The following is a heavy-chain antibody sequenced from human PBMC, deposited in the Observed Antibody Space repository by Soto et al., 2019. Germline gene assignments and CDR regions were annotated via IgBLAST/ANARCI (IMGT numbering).Heavy chain of an antibody. CDR3: VRRGMDV. J-gene: IGHJ6*02. V-gene: IGHV5-51*01. Sequence: GEALKISGKGSEYSSSDNWIAWVRQTPGKGLEWVGLIYPDASATTYSPSFRGQVTMSADKSISTAYLHWDSLKASDTATYYCVRRGMDVWGQGTTVTVSS. CDR2: IYPDASAT. CDR1: EYSSSDNW.